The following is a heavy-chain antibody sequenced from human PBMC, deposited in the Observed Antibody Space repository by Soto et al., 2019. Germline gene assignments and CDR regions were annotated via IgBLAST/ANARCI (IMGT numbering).Heavy chain of an antibody. CDR3: ARRKTRPEAFDY. V-gene: IGHV4-59*08. Sequence: SETLSLTCTVSGGSISTYYWTWIRQPPGKGLEWIGYVYYSGNTNYNPSLRSRVTISVDTSKSQFSLKLNSVTATDTAVYYCARRKTRPEAFDYWGQGALVTVSS. CDR1: GGSISTYY. J-gene: IGHJ4*02. CDR2: VYYSGNT. D-gene: IGHD6-25*01.